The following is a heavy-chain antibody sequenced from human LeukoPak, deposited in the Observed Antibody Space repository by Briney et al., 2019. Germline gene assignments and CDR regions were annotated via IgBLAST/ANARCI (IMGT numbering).Heavy chain of an antibody. Sequence: GASVKVSCKASGYTFTSYGISWVRQAPGQGLEWMGWISAYNGNTNYAQKLQGRVTMTTDTSTSTAYMELRSLRSDDTAVYYCARDHRYDSSGYPSPIECWGQGTLVTVSS. D-gene: IGHD3-22*01. J-gene: IGHJ4*02. CDR2: ISAYNGNT. V-gene: IGHV1-18*01. CDR1: GYTFTSYG. CDR3: ARDHRYDSSGYPSPIEC.